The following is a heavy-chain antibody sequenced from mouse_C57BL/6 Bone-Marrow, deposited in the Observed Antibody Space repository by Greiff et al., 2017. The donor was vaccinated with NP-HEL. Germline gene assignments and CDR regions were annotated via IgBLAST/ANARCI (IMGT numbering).Heavy chain of an antibody. J-gene: IGHJ2*01. V-gene: IGHV1-61*01. D-gene: IGHD2-5*01. CDR1: GYTFTSYW. CDR2: IYPSDSET. Sequence: VQLQQPGAELVRPGSSVKLSCKASGYTFTSYWMDWVKQRPGQGLEWIGNIYPSDSETHYNQKFKDKATLTVDKSSSTAYMQLSSLTSEDSAVYYCARHYSNWFFDYWGQGTTLTVSS. CDR3: ARHYSNWFFDY.